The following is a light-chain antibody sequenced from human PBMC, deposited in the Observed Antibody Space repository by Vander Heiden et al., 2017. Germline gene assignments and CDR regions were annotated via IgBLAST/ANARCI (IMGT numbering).Light chain of an antibody. CDR3: QSYDSSLSGWGV. CDR2: GNS. J-gene: IGLJ3*02. Sequence: SVLTQPPSASGAPGQRGTISCTGSSSNIGAGYDVHWYQQLPGTAPKPLIYGNSNRPSGVPDRFPGSKSGTSASLAITGLQAEDEADYYCQSYDSSLSGWGVFGGGTKLTVL. CDR1: SSNIGAGYD. V-gene: IGLV1-40*01.